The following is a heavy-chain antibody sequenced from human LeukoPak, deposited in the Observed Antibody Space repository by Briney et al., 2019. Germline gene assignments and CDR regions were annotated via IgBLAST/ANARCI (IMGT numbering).Heavy chain of an antibody. Sequence: SVKVSCKASGGTFSSYAISWVRQAPGQGLEWMGGIIPIFGTANYAQKFQGRVTNTADESTSTSYMELSSLRSEDTAVYYCARDRTRNNWNYDWFDPWGQGNLVTVSS. J-gene: IGHJ5*02. V-gene: IGHV1-69*13. D-gene: IGHD1-7*01. CDR3: ARDRTRNNWNYDWFDP. CDR2: IIPIFGTA. CDR1: GGTFSSYA.